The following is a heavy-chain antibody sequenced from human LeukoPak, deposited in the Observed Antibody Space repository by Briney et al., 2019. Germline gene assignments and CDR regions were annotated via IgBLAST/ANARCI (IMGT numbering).Heavy chain of an antibody. J-gene: IGHJ4*02. Sequence: VASVKVSCKVSGYTLTELSMHWVRQAPGEGLEWMGGFDPEDGETIYAQKFQGRVTMTEDTSTDTAYMELSSLRSEDTAVYYCASLVIPIYYFDYWGQGTLVTVSS. D-gene: IGHD2-2*01. CDR1: GYTLTELS. CDR3: ASLVIPIYYFDY. CDR2: FDPEDGET. V-gene: IGHV1-24*01.